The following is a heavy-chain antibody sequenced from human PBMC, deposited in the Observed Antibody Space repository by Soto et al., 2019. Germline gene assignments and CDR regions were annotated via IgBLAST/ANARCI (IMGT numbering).Heavy chain of an antibody. V-gene: IGHV1-18*01. CDR3: ARDQIGIAVAGTQSDYYYYGMDV. CDR1: GYTFTSYG. J-gene: IGHJ6*02. CDR2: ISAYNGNT. D-gene: IGHD6-19*01. Sequence: QVQLVQFGAEVKKPGASVKVSCKASGYTFTSYGISWVRQAPGQGLEWMGWISAYNGNTNYAQKLNGRVTMTTDTSTSKAYMKLRSLRSDDTAVYYSARDQIGIAVAGTQSDYYYYGMDVRGQGTTVTVSS.